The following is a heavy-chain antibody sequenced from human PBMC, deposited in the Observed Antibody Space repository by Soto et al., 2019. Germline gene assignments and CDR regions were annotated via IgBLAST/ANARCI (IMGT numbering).Heavy chain of an antibody. CDR1: GGSISSSSYY. V-gene: IGHV4-39*01. CDR2: IYYSGST. D-gene: IGHD3-9*01. J-gene: IGHJ4*02. CDR3: AMCPGLSYYDILTGYSN. Sequence: PSETLSLTCPVSGGSISSSSYYWGWIRQPPGKGLEWMGSIYYSGSTYYNPSRKSLVTISVDTSKNKFSLKLSSVTAADTAGYYCAMCPGLSYYDILTGYSNWGQGTLVTVSS.